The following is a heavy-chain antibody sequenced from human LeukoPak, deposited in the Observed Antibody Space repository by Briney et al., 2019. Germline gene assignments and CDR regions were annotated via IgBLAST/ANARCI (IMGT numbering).Heavy chain of an antibody. J-gene: IGHJ4*02. CDR1: GGSISSYY. Sequence: SETLSLTCTVSGGSISSYYWSWIRQPPGKGLEWIGYIYYSGSTNYNPSLKSRVTISVDTSKNQFSLKLSSVTAADTAVYYCARTSIAARNFDYWGQGTLVTVPS. CDR2: IYYSGST. CDR3: ARTSIAARNFDY. D-gene: IGHD6-6*01. V-gene: IGHV4-59*08.